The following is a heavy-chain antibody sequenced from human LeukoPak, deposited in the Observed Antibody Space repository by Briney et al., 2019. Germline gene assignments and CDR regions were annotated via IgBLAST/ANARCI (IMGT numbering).Heavy chain of an antibody. CDR1: GFTFSSYS. D-gene: IGHD3-22*01. CDR2: ISSSSSTI. J-gene: IGHJ1*01. CDR3: ARVDFYYDSNGYVGEYFYH. Sequence: LSGGSLRPSCAASGFTFSSYSMNWVRQAPGKGLEWVSYISSSSSTIYYADSVKGRFTISRDNAKNSLYLQMNSLRAEDTAVYYCARVDFYYDSNGYVGEYFYHWGQGTLVTVSS. V-gene: IGHV3-48*01.